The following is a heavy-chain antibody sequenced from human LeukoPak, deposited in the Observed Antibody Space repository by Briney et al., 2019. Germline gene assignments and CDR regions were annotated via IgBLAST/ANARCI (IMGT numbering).Heavy chain of an antibody. J-gene: IGHJ6*03. CDR1: GFTFSSYN. V-gene: IGHV3-21*01. Sequence: PGGSLRLSCAASGFTFSSYNMHWVRQAPGKGLEWVSSISSSGSYIYYADSVKGRFTISRDNAKNSLYLQMNSLRAEDTAVYYCARDHLSSGSSPDYYYYYYMDVWGKGTTVTISS. D-gene: IGHD6-19*01. CDR2: ISSSGSYI. CDR3: ARDHLSSGSSPDYYYYYYMDV.